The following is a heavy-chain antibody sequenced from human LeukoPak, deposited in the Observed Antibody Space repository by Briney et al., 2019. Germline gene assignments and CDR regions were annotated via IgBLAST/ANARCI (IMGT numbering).Heavy chain of an antibody. CDR2: IKQDGSEK. D-gene: IGHD3-10*01. CDR3: ASRVGVRGAYYYYGMDV. J-gene: IGHJ6*02. Sequence: PGGSLRLSCAASGFTFSSYWMSWVRQAPGKGLEWVANIKQDGSEKYYVDSVKGRFTISRDNAKNSLYLQMNSLRAEDTAVYYCASRVGVRGAYYYYGMDVWGQGTTVTVSS. V-gene: IGHV3-7*02. CDR1: GFTFSSYW.